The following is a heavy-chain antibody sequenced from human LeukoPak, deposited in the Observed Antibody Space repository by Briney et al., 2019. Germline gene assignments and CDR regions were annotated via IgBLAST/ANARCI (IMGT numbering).Heavy chain of an antibody. Sequence: SVKVSCKASGYTFTSYYMHWVRQAPGQGLEWMGIINSSGGSTSYAQKFQGRVTMTRDTSTSTVYMELSSLRSEDTAVYYCARERRWLQRVPTDWGQGTLVTVSS. CDR1: GYTFTSYY. D-gene: IGHD5-24*01. V-gene: IGHV1-46*01. CDR2: INSSGGST. CDR3: ARERRWLQRVPTD. J-gene: IGHJ4*02.